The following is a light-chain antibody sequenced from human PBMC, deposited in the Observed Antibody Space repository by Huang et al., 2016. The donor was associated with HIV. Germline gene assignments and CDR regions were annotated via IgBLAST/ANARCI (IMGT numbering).Light chain of an antibody. Sequence: EILLTQSPGTLSLSPGERANLYCRASQSVSTDYLAWYQQRPGQAPRLLIYGASSRATGIPERFSGSGSGTEFTLTISGLEPEDFAVYYCQQYGGSLYTFGQGTKLEIK. J-gene: IGKJ2*01. CDR3: QQYGGSLYT. CDR1: QSVSTDY. V-gene: IGKV3-20*01. CDR2: GAS.